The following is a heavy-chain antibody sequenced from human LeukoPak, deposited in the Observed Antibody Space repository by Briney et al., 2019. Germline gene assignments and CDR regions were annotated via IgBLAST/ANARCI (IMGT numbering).Heavy chain of an antibody. D-gene: IGHD2-2*01. Sequence: PSETLSLTCIVSGGSISSYYRSWIRQPPGKGLEWIGYIYYSGSTNYNPSLKSRVTISVDTSKNQFSLKLSSVTAADTAVYYCARGLGYCSSTSCYEGWFDPWGQGTLVTVSS. CDR3: ARGLGYCSSTSCYEGWFDP. CDR1: GGSISSYY. J-gene: IGHJ5*01. V-gene: IGHV4-59*01. CDR2: IYYSGST.